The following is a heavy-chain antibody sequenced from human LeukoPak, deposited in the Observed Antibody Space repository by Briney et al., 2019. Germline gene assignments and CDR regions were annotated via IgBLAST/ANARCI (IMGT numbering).Heavy chain of an antibody. J-gene: IGHJ3*02. CDR3: AKGDSYCGGDCYPFDAFDI. CDR2: ISGSGGST. V-gene: IGHV3-23*01. D-gene: IGHD2-21*01. CDR1: XXTXSSYA. Sequence: PGGSLRLSCAXSXXTXSSYAMSWVRQAPGKGLEGVSAISGSGGSTYYADSVKGRFTISRDNSKNTLYLQMNSLRAEDTAVYYCAKGDSYCGGDCYPFDAFDIWGQGTMVTVSS.